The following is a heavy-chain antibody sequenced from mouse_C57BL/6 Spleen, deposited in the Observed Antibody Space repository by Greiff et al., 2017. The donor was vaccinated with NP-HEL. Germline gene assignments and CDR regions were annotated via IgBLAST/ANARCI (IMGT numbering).Heavy chain of an antibody. Sequence: EVQGVESGGGLVKPGGSLKLSCAASGFTFSSYAMSWVRQTPEKRLEWVATISDGGSYTYYPDNVKGRFTISRDNAKNNLYLQMSHLKSEDTAMYYCAREGNGYEGYFDVWGTGTTVTVS. CDR3: AREGNGYEGYFDV. V-gene: IGHV5-4*01. D-gene: IGHD2-2*01. CDR1: GFTFSSYA. J-gene: IGHJ1*03. CDR2: ISDGGSYT.